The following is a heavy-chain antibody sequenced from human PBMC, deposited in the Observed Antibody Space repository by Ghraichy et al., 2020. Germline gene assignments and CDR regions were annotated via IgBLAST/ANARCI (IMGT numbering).Heavy chain of an antibody. J-gene: IGHJ6*02. D-gene: IGHD4-17*01. CDR3: AKDLGKWAVTTDHATYYYYGIDV. Sequence: GGSLRLSCAASGFTFSSYAMSWVRQAPGKGLEWVSAISGSGGSTYYADSVKGRFTISRDNSKNTLYLQMNSLRAEDTAVYYCAKDLGKWAVTTDHATYYYYGIDVWGQGTTVTVSS. CDR2: ISGSGGST. V-gene: IGHV3-23*01. CDR1: GFTFSSYA.